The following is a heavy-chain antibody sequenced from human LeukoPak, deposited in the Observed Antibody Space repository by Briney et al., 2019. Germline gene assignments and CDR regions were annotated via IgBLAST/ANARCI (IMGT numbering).Heavy chain of an antibody. V-gene: IGHV4-39*07. CDR1: SASITSSNYY. CDR3: ARGPYSYDSSGAFDI. CDR2: IYYDGST. Sequence: PSETLSLTCTVSSASITSSNYYWAWIRQPPGKGLEFIGTIYYDGSTYYNPSLKRRVTISVDTSKNQFSLKLSSVTAADTAVYFCARGPYSYDSSGAFDIWGQGTMVTVSS. D-gene: IGHD3-22*01. J-gene: IGHJ3*02.